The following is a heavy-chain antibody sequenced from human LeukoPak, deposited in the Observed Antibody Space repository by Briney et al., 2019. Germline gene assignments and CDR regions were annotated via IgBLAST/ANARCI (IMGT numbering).Heavy chain of an antibody. Sequence: SETLTLTCTASGGSLNGYSWSWIRQPPGKGLDWIGYIYTSGSTNYNPSLKSRGTMSVDTSKNQFSLKLRSVTAADTAVYYCAREGYSNYEVRNYYYYMDVWGKGTTVTVSS. CDR3: AREGYSNYEVRNYYYYMDV. J-gene: IGHJ6*03. V-gene: IGHV4-4*08. CDR1: GGSLNGYS. D-gene: IGHD4-11*01. CDR2: IYTSGST.